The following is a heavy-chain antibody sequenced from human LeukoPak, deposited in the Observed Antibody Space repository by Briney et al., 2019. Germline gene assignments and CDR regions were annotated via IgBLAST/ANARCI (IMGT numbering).Heavy chain of an antibody. V-gene: IGHV4-4*02. CDR2: ISHSGST. Sequence: SETLSLTCAVSGGSISSSNWWSWVRQSPGKSLEWIGEISHSGSTNYNPSLESRVTISVDKSKNQFSLKLTSVTAADTAVYFCARVTGTTPFDCWGQGTLVTVSS. J-gene: IGHJ4*02. CDR3: ARVTGTTPFDC. D-gene: IGHD1-1*01. CDR1: GGSISSSNW.